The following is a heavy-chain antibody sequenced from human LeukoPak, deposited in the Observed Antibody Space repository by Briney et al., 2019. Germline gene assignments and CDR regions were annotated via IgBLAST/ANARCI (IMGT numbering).Heavy chain of an antibody. CDR1: GFTFSNFW. D-gene: IGHD3-3*02. J-gene: IGHJ6*02. Sequence: PGGSLRLSCAASGFTFSNFWMSWVRQAPGKGLEWVANINPDGSAKYYVDSVKGRFTISRDNAENSLHLQMNSLRPEDTAVYYCARHFSTYSYGLDVWGQGTTVTVSS. CDR2: INPDGSAK. CDR3: ARHFSTYSYGLDV. V-gene: IGHV3-7*01.